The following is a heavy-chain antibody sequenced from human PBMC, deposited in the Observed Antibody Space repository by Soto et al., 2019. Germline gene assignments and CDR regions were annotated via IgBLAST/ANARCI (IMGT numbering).Heavy chain of an antibody. D-gene: IGHD3-22*01. V-gene: IGHV3-30*03. CDR1: GFTFSSYG. J-gene: IGHJ3*02. Sequence: GGSLRLSCAASGFTFSSYGMHWVRQAPGKGLEWVAVISYDGSNKYYVDSVKGRFTISRDNAKNSLYLQMISLRAEDTAVYYCARGDYFDTSGHFSDAFDIWGQGTMVTVSS. CDR3: ARGDYFDTSGHFSDAFDI. CDR2: ISYDGSNK.